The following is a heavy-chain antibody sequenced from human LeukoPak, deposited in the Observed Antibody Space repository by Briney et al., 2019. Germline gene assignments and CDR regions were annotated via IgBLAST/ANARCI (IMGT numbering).Heavy chain of an antibody. CDR2: INPNSGGT. CDR3: ARDYPYPAALFDY. V-gene: IGHV1-2*02. D-gene: IGHD2-2*01. J-gene: IGHJ4*02. Sequence: ASVKVSCKASGYTFTGYYMHWVRQAPGQGLEWMGWINPNSGGTNYAQKFQGRATMTRDTSISTAYMELSRLRSDDTAVYYCARDYPYPAALFDYWGQGTLVTVSS. CDR1: GYTFTGYY.